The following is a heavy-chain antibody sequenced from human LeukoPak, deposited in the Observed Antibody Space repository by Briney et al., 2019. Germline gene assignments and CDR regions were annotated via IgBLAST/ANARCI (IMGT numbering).Heavy chain of an antibody. J-gene: IGHJ4*02. Sequence: IXSXGSXXSXADSVXGXFTISRDNAKNTLYLQMNSLRAXDTAVXYCAXEGLYSSDWDYWGQGTLVTVSS. D-gene: IGHD6-19*01. CDR3: AXEGLYSSDWDY. CDR2: IXSXGSXX. V-gene: IGHV3-74*01.